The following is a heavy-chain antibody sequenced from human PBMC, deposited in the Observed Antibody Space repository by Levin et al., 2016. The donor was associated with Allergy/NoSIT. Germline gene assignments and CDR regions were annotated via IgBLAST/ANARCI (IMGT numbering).Heavy chain of an antibody. V-gene: IGHV3-7*01. Sequence: GESLKISCAASGFTFSSYWMSWVRQAPGKGLEWVANIKQDGSEKYYVDSVKGRFTISRDNAKNSLYLQMNSLRAEDTAVYYCARDGVEGAVAGREMGYGMDVWGQGTTVTVSS. CDR2: IKQDGSEK. J-gene: IGHJ6*02. CDR3: ARDGVEGAVAGREMGYGMDV. CDR1: GFTFSSYW. D-gene: IGHD6-19*01.